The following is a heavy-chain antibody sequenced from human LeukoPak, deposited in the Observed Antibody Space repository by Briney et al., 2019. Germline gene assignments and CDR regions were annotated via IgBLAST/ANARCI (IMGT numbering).Heavy chain of an antibody. J-gene: IGHJ5*02. CDR3: ARDPRSSGYCSGGSCSDWFDP. D-gene: IGHD2-15*01. CDR1: GRSVSSVSYY. V-gene: IGHV4-61*01. CDR2: SCYSGST. Sequence: WDTLSLTCTVSGRSVSSVSYYWSSIRQPPGKGLVRSGYSCYSGSTNYNPSLKTRVTISVDTSKNQFSLKLSAVAAADTAVYYCARDPRSSGYCSGGSCSDWFDPWGQGTLVTVSS.